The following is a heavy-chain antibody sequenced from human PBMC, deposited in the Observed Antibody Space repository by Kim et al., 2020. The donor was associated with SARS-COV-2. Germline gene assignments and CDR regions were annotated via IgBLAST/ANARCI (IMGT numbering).Heavy chain of an antibody. CDR3: ARRGSSSEWFDP. CDR2: T. Sequence: TRYSPSVQGQVTISADKSMNTAYLQWSSLKASDTAIYYCARRGSSSEWFDPWGQGTQVTVSS. D-gene: IGHD5-12*01. J-gene: IGHJ5*02. V-gene: IGHV5-51*01.